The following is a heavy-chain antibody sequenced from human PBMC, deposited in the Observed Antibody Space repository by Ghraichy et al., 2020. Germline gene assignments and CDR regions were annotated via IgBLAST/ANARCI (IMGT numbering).Heavy chain of an antibody. D-gene: IGHD3-9*01. Sequence: SETLSLTCTVSSVSVSSPNYYWTWIRQPPGRELEWIASIYYSGSTNYNPSLMSRVTISLDTSKNQLSLTLTSLTASDTAVYYCARVFHYTMDVWVQGTTVTVSS. J-gene: IGHJ6*02. CDR1: SVSVSSPNYY. CDR2: IYYSGST. V-gene: IGHV4-61*01. CDR3: ARVFHYTMDV.